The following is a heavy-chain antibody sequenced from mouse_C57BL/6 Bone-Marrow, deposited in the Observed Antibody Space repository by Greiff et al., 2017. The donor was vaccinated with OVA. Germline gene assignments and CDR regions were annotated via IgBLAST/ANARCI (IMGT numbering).Heavy chain of an antibody. Sequence: VQLQQSGAELAKPGASVKLSCKASGYTFTSYWMHWVKQRPGQGLEWIGYINPSSGYTKYNQKFKYKATLTADKSSSTAYMQLSSLTYEDSAVYYCARRWAMDYWGQGTSVTVSS. J-gene: IGHJ4*01. CDR1: GYTFTSYW. CDR2: INPSSGYT. CDR3: ARRWAMDY. V-gene: IGHV1-7*01.